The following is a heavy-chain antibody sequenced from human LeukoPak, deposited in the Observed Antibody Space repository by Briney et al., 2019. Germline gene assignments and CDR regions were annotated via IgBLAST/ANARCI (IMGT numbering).Heavy chain of an antibody. Sequence: PSETLSLTCTVSGGSISSISYYWGWIRQPPGKGLEWIGSFYYRGNTYYNPSLKSRVTIFVDTSKNQFSLNLSSVTAADTAVYYCARHPSGWHWLGGGNWFDPWGQGTLVTVSS. D-gene: IGHD6-19*01. CDR3: ARHPSGWHWLGGGNWFDP. CDR1: GGSISSISYY. V-gene: IGHV4-39*01. CDR2: FYYRGNT. J-gene: IGHJ5*02.